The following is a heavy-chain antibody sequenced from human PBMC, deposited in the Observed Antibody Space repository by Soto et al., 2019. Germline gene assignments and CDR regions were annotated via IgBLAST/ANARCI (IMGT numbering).Heavy chain of an antibody. V-gene: IGHV5-51*07. D-gene: IGHD2-2*01. Sequence: GESLKISCKGSGYSFTSYWIGWVHQMPGKGLEWMGIIYPGDSDTRYSPSFQGQVTISADKSISTAYLQWSSLKASDTAMYYCARHGCSSTSCPYYYYYGMDVWGQGTTVTVSS. CDR2: IYPGDSDT. J-gene: IGHJ6*02. CDR3: ARHGCSSTSCPYYYYYGMDV. CDR1: GYSFTSYW.